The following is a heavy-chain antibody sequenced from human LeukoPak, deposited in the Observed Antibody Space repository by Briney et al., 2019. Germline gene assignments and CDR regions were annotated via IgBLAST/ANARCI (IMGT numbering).Heavy chain of an antibody. D-gene: IGHD4-23*01. Sequence: SETLSLTCAVSGDSIISSNYYWGWIRQPPGQGLEWIGSIYYNGGASYNPPLKSRVTISVDTSKNQFSLRLRSVTAADTAVYYCARHPANSANSWYGMDVWGQGTTVIVSS. CDR2: IYYNGGA. J-gene: IGHJ6*02. CDR1: GDSIISSNYY. CDR3: ARHPANSANSWYGMDV. V-gene: IGHV4-39*01.